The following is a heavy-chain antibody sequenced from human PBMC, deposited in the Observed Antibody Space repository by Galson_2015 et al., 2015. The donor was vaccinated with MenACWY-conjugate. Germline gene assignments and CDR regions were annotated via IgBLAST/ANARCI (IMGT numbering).Heavy chain of an antibody. J-gene: IGHJ4*02. CDR2: ISSSSTI. V-gene: IGHV3-48*04. CDR1: GFTFSSYS. Sequence: SLRLSCAASGFTFSSYSMNWVRQAPGKGLEWVSYISSSSTIYYADSVKGRFTISRDNAKNSLYLQMNSLRAEDTAVCYCARNGRYDSSGYSYYFDYWGQGTLVTVSS. D-gene: IGHD3-22*01. CDR3: ARNGRYDSSGYSYYFDY.